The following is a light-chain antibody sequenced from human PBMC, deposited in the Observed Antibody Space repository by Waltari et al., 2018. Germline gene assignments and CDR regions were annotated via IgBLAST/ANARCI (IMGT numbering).Light chain of an antibody. Sequence: SSELTQDPAVSVALGQTVRITCQGDSLRSYYANWYQQKPGQAPGLVIYGKNNRPSGIPDRFSGSSSGNTASLTITGAQAEDEADYYCNSRDSSGNHVIFGGGTKLTVL. J-gene: IGLJ2*01. CDR2: GKN. CDR1: SLRSYY. V-gene: IGLV3-19*01. CDR3: NSRDSSGNHVI.